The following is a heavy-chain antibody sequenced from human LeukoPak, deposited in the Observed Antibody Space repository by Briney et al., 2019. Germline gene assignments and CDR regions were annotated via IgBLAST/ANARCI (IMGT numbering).Heavy chain of an antibody. CDR3: AKDHSVLQWLGDFDY. Sequence: PGGSLRLSCAASGFTFDDYAMHWVRQAPGKGLEWVSLISGDGGSTYYADSVKGRFTISRDNSKNSLYLQMNSLRTEDTALYYCAKDHSVLQWLGDFDYWGQGILVTVSS. CDR2: ISGDGGST. D-gene: IGHD6-19*01. J-gene: IGHJ4*02. CDR1: GFTFDDYA. V-gene: IGHV3-43*02.